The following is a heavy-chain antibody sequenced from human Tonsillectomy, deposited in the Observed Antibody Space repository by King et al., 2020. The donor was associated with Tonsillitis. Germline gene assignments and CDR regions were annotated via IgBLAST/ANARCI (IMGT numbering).Heavy chain of an antibody. J-gene: IGHJ6*02. CDR1: GFTFSNYA. CDR2: IAHDGSNK. CDR3: AKPTTVTTWAPYYYYGMDV. Sequence: VQLVESGGGVVQPGRSLRLSCAASGFTFSNYAMHWVRQVPGKGLEWVAVIAHDGSNKYCADSVKGRFTISRDNSKNTLYLQMNSLRAEDTAVYYCAKPTTVTTWAPYYYYGMDVWGQGTTVTVSS. D-gene: IGHD4-17*01. V-gene: IGHV3-30*18.